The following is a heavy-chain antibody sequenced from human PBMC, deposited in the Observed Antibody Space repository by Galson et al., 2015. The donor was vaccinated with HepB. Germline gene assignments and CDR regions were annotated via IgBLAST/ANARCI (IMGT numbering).Heavy chain of an antibody. J-gene: IGHJ2*01. D-gene: IGHD6-19*01. Sequence: TLSLTCAVSGDSISSGNFYWNWIRQPAGKGLEWIGRIFSRGSTNYNPSLESRVTMSMDTSKNQFSLNLTSMTAADTAVYYCARRGVAGFWYFDLWGRGTLVTVSS. V-gene: IGHV4-61*02. CDR2: IFSRGST. CDR1: GDSISSGNFY. CDR3: ARRGVAGFWYFDL.